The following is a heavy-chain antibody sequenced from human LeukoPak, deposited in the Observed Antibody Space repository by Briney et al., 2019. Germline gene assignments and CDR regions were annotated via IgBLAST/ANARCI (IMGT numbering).Heavy chain of an antibody. V-gene: IGHV1-2*06. J-gene: IGHJ4*02. CDR1: GYTFTGYY. Sequence: ASVKVSCKASGYTFTGYYMHWVRQAPGQGLEWMGRINPNSGGTNYAQKFQGRVTMTRDTSINTPYMELSRLRSEDTAVYYCVRGRLVYVELGLRFDYWGQGTLVTVSS. CDR3: VRGRLVYVELGLRFDY. D-gene: IGHD1-7*01. CDR2: INPNSGGT.